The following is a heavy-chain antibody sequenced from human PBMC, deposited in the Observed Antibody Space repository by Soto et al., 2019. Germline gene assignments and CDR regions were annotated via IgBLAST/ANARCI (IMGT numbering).Heavy chain of an antibody. J-gene: IGHJ4*02. CDR2: ISAYNGNT. Sequence: QVQLVQSGAEVKKPGASVKVSCKASGYTFTSSGISWVRQAPGQGLEWMGWISAYNGNTNYAPKLQGRGTMTTDTTTSTAYMELRSLRSDDTAVYYCARVPLRGTHVPPDDYWGQGTLVTVSS. V-gene: IGHV1-18*01. CDR1: GYTFTSSG. CDR3: ARVPLRGTHVPPDDY. D-gene: IGHD3-10*02.